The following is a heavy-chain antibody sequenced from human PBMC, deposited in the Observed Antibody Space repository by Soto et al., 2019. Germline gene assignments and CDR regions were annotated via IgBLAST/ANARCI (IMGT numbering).Heavy chain of an antibody. CDR2: INHSGST. Sequence: SETLSLTCAVYGGSFSGYSWSWIRQPPGKGLEWIGEINHSGSTNYNPSLKSRVTISVDTSKNQFSLKLSSLTAADTALYFCARAAPRYCSGGSCYSGRDYWDQGTLVTVS. V-gene: IGHV4-34*01. CDR3: ARAAPRYCSGGSCYSGRDY. D-gene: IGHD2-15*01. CDR1: GGSFSGYS. J-gene: IGHJ4*02.